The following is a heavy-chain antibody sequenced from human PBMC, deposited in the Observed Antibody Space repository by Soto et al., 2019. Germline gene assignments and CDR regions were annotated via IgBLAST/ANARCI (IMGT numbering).Heavy chain of an antibody. CDR3: ARGYGVVVPAAKRAHWFDP. CDR2: INHSGST. V-gene: IGHV4-34*01. Sequence: SQTLRLPWAVDGGTFSDYGWSWIRQKTGKGLEWIGEINHSGSTNYNPSLKSRVTISVDTSKNQFSLKLSSVTAADTAVYYCARGYGVVVPAAKRAHWFDPWGQGTLVTV. D-gene: IGHD2-2*01. J-gene: IGHJ5*02. CDR1: GGTFSDYG.